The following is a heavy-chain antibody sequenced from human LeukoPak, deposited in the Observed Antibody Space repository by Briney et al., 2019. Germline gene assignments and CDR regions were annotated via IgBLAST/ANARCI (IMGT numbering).Heavy chain of an antibody. CDR3: TRPLSGDYYYYYGMDV. CDR1: VFTFSGSS. CDR2: IRSKVNSYAT. Sequence: GGYLRLSCAASVFTFSGSSMRSVRQASGEGLWCVCRIRSKVNSYATAYAASVEGRFTVSRDESKNTAYLQMNSLKTEDTAVYYCTRPLSGDYYYYYGMDVWGQGTTVTVS. V-gene: IGHV3-73*01. D-gene: IGHD2-21*02. J-gene: IGHJ6*02.